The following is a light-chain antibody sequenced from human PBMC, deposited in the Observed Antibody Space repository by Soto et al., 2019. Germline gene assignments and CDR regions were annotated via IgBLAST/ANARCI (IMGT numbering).Light chain of an antibody. CDR2: GNS. CDR3: QSYDSSLSAVV. CDR1: SSNIGAGYD. V-gene: IGLV1-40*01. Sequence: QSVLTQPPSVSGAPGQRVTISCTGSSSNIGAGYDVHWYQQLPGTAPKLLIYGNSNRPSGVPDRFSCSKYGTSASLAITGLQAEDEADYYCQSYDSSLSAVVFGGGTKLTAL. J-gene: IGLJ2*01.